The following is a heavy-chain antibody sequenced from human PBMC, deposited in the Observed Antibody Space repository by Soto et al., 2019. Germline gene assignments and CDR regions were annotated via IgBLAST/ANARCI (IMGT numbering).Heavy chain of an antibody. CDR3: ARSPPPLGRFDS. CDR2: INGGSGST. V-gene: IGHV1-3*01. CDR1: GYTFANYA. J-gene: IGHJ5*01. Sequence: QLVQSGAEVKKPGASVKVSCKASGYTFANYAMQWVRQAPGQRLEWMGWINGGSGSTRYSQNFLGRLTIPRDSSANTVYMELSSLRSGDTAIYYCARSPPPLGRFDSWGQGTLVTVSS.